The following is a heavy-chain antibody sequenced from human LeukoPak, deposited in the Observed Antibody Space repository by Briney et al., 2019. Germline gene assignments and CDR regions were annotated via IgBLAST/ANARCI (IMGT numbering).Heavy chain of an antibody. V-gene: IGHV3-7*01. CDR3: SRGSGPHYFDY. CDR2: IKQDGSEK. CDR1: GFTFSNDW. Sequence: GGSLRLSCAASGFTFSNDWMSWVRQAPGKGLERVANIKQDGSEKYYVDSVKGRFTISRDNAKNSLYLQMNSLRAEDTALYYCSRGSGPHYFDYWGQGTLVTVSS. J-gene: IGHJ4*02.